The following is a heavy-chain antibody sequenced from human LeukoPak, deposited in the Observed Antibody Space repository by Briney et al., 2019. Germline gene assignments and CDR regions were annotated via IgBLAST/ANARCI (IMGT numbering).Heavy chain of an antibody. CDR2: FSQTGTS. D-gene: IGHD3-3*01. CDR3: ARGAFTLIGVVVTNLATWFDP. Sequence: PSETLSLTCAVYGGSFSSNSWSWIRQSPGKGLEWIGEFSQTGTSNYNPSLKSRVTISVDTSKNQISLKLRSVTAADTAMYYCARGAFTLIGVVVTNLATWFDPWGQGTLVVVSS. J-gene: IGHJ5*02. V-gene: IGHV4-34*01. CDR1: GGSFSSNS.